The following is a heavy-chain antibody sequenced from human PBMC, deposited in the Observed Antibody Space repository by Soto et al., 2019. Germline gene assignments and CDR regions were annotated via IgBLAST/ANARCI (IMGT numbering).Heavy chain of an antibody. Sequence: EVQLVESGGGLVQPGGSLRLSCAASGFTFSSYWMHWVRQAPGKGLVWVSRINEDGSTINYADSVKGRFTISRDNAKNRLYLEMSGRRAEERVVYYGRRDRGGGGGYWGQGTLVTVSS. CDR2: INEDGSTI. CDR1: GFTFSSYW. V-gene: IGHV3-74*01. CDR3: RRDRGGGGGY. D-gene: IGHD3-16*01. J-gene: IGHJ4*02.